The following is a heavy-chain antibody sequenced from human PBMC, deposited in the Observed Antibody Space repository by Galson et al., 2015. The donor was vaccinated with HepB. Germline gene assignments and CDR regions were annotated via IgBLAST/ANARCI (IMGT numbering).Heavy chain of an antibody. CDR1: GDSVSSYSAG. D-gene: IGHD3-16*02. Sequence: AISGDSVSSYSAGWNWIRQSPSRGLEWLGRTYYRSKWYIDYAVSGNGRISITPDTSRNQFSLQLSSVTPEDTAIYYCAGGGPVRGPLGWIDPWGPGILVTVSS. CDR2: TYYRSKWYI. J-gene: IGHJ5*02. CDR3: AGGGPVRGPLGWIDP. V-gene: IGHV6-1*01.